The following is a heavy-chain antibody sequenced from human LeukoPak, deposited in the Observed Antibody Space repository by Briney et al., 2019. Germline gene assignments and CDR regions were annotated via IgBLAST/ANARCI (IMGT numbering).Heavy chain of an antibody. D-gene: IGHD1-26*01. CDR2: ISSSSSYI. CDR1: GFTFSSYG. V-gene: IGHV3-21*01. J-gene: IGHJ4*02. CDR3: ARDRVGATNGNFDY. Sequence: PGGSLRLSCAASGFTFSSYGMNWVRQAPGKGLEWVSSISSSSSYIYYADSVKGRFTISRDNAKNSLYLQMNSLRAEDTAVYYCARDRVGATNGNFDYWGQGTLVTVSS.